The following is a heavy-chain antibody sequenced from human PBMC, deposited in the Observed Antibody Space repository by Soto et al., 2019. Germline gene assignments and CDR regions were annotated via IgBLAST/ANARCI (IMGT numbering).Heavy chain of an antibody. CDR1: GFSLSTSGVG. CDR2: IYWDDDK. D-gene: IGHD2-15*01. J-gene: IGHJ3*02. Sequence: QITLKESGPTLVKPTQTLTLTCTFSGFSLSTSGVGVGWIRQPPGKALEWLALIYWDDDKRYSPSLKSRLTITKDTSKTQVVLTMTNMDPVDTATYYCAHSLVVVAAPGAFDIWGQGTMFTVSS. V-gene: IGHV2-5*02. CDR3: AHSLVVVAAPGAFDI.